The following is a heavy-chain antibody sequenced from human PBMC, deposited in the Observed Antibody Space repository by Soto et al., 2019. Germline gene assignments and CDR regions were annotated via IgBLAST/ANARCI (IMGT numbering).Heavy chain of an antibody. CDR2: FWYDGISK. D-gene: IGHD3-10*01. CDR3: VKETMVRDAGGYYGLDV. Sequence: QVQLVESGGGVVQPGGSLRLSCTASGFAFSSYGMHWVRQAPGKGLEWVAVFWYDGISKFYADSAKGRFTISRDNSKNTLNMEMNSLRVEETAVYYCVKETMVRDAGGYYGLDVWGQGTTVTVSS. J-gene: IGHJ6*02. CDR1: GFAFSSYG. V-gene: IGHV3-33*03.